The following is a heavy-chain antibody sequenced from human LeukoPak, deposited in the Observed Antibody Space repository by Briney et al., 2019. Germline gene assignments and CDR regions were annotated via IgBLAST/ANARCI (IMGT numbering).Heavy chain of an antibody. D-gene: IGHD2-2*01. CDR3: ARLPAYCSSTSCYYDY. CDR1: GFTFDDYA. Sequence: PGGSLRLSFAASGFTFDDYAMHWVRQAPGKGLEWVSGMSWNSGSIGYADSVKGRFTISRDNAKNSLYLQMNSLRAEDTAVYYCARLPAYCSSTSCYYDYWGQGTLVTVSS. CDR2: MSWNSGSI. V-gene: IGHV3-9*01. J-gene: IGHJ4*02.